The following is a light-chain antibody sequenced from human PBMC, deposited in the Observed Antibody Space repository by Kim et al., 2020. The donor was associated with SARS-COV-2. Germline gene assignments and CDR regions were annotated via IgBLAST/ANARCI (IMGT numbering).Light chain of an antibody. V-gene: IGLV4-69*01. Sequence: APQGTAVKLPCTLDSGHGGNAMAWNQQQPEKGPRYLMKVNNDGSHSKGDGFPDRFSGSSSGAERYLTSSSLQSVDEADYYCQSWGVFGGGTKLTVL. CDR2: VNNDGSH. CDR3: QSWGV. CDR1: SGHGGNA. J-gene: IGLJ3*02.